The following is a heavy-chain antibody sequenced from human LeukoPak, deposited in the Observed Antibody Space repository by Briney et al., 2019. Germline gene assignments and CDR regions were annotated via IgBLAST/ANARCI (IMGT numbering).Heavy chain of an antibody. CDR1: GYTCTSYG. D-gene: IGHD3-22*01. CDR2: IGAYNGNT. Sequence: ASVKVSCKASGYTCTSYGISWVRQAPGQGLEWMGWIGAYNGNTNYAQKLQGRVTMTTDTSTSTAYMELRSLRSDDTAVYYCARRGTYDSSGYRSDAVDYWGQGTLVTVSS. J-gene: IGHJ4*02. CDR3: ARRGTYDSSGYRSDAVDY. V-gene: IGHV1-18*01.